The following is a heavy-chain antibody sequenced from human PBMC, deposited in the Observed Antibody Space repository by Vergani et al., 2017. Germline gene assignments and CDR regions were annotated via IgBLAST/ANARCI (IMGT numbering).Heavy chain of an antibody. CDR2: IGSSGSTI. D-gene: IGHD3-22*01. Sequence: QVQLVESGGGLVKPGGSLRLSCADSGFTFSEHYMSWIRQAPGKGLEWVSYIGSSGSTIYYADSVKGRFTISRDNSKNTLYLQMNSLRAEDTAVYYCAKEGYDSSGYAWGQGTLVTVSS. V-gene: IGHV3-11*04. CDR1: GFTFSEHY. CDR3: AKEGYDSSGYA. J-gene: IGHJ5*02.